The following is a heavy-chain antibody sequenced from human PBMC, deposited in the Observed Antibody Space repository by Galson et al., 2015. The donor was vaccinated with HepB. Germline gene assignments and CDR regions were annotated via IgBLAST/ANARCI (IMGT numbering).Heavy chain of an antibody. CDR3: ARESRASITALGSFDY. D-gene: IGHD6-13*01. J-gene: IGHJ4*02. V-gene: IGHV1-58*01. CDR2: IVVGNGNT. Sequence: SVKVSCKASGFTFDTSTVHWVRQARGQRPEWIGWIVVGNGNTNYAQKFQDRVTITRDTSASTAYMELSSLRSEDMAVYYCARESRASITALGSFDYWGQGTLVTVSS. CDR1: GFTFDTST.